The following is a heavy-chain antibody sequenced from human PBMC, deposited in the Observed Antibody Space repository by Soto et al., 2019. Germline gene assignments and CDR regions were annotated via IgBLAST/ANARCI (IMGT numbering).Heavy chain of an antibody. D-gene: IGHD3-22*01. CDR2: LSGEGTTT. J-gene: IGHJ4*02. Sequence: EVQLLESGGGLVQPGGPLRLSGTASGFTFRTYGLSWVRQAPGKGLEWVSSLSGEGTTTYYIDSVKGRFPISRDNSRNTLSLQMNSLRTEDTAVYYCAKDISFDTSAYNYWGQGILVTVSS. CDR3: AKDISFDTSAYNY. CDR1: GFTFRTYG. V-gene: IGHV3-23*01.